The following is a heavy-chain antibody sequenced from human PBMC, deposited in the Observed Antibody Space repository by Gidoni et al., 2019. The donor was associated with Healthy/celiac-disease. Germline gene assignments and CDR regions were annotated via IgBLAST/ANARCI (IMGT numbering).Heavy chain of an antibody. Sequence: EVQLVESGGGLVTPGGSLRLSCAASGLPFSNAWRSWVRQAPGKGLEWVGRIKSKTDGGTTDYAAPVKGRFTISRDDSKNTLYLQMNSLKTEDTAVYYCTTGSITPDAFDIWGQGTMVTVSS. D-gene: IGHD3-10*01. V-gene: IGHV3-15*01. CDR2: IKSKTDGGTT. J-gene: IGHJ3*02. CDR3: TTGSITPDAFDI. CDR1: GLPFSNAW.